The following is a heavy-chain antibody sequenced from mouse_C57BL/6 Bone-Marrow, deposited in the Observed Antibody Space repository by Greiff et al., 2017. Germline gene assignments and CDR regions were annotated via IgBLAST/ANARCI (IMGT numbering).Heavy chain of an antibody. J-gene: IGHJ2*01. CDR2: INPNNGGT. V-gene: IGHV1-22*01. Sequence: EVQLQQSGPELVKPGASVKMSCKASGYTFTDYNMHWVKQSHGKSLEWIGYINPNNGGTSYNQKFKGKATLTVNKSSNTAYMELRSLTSEDSAVYYCAKGSYYTGYWGQGTTLTVSS. CDR1: GYTFTDYN. CDR3: AKGSYYTGY. D-gene: IGHD2-12*01.